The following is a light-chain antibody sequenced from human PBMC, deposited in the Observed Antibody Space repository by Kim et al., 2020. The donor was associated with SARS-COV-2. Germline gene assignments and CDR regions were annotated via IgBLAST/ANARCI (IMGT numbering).Light chain of an antibody. CDR3: QVWDSSSDHPV. V-gene: IGLV3-21*04. J-gene: IGLJ3*02. Sequence: APGKTARLTCGGNNIGSKSVHWYQLKPGQAPVRVIYYDSDRPSGIPERFSGSNSGNTATLTISRVEAGDEADYYCQVWDSSSDHPVFGGGTQLTVL. CDR2: YDS. CDR1: NIGSKS.